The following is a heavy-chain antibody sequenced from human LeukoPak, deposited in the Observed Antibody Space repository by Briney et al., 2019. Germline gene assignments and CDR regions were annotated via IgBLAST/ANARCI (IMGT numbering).Heavy chain of an antibody. CDR1: GYTFTSYY. CDR2: IIPIFGTA. Sequence: ASVKVSCKASGYTFTSYYMHWVRQAPGQGLEWMGRIIPIFGTANYAQKFQGRVTITTDESTSTAYMELSSLRSEDTAVYYCARDGAYGLIPFDYWGQGTLVTVSS. J-gene: IGHJ4*02. D-gene: IGHD3-10*01. V-gene: IGHV1-69*05. CDR3: ARDGAYGLIPFDY.